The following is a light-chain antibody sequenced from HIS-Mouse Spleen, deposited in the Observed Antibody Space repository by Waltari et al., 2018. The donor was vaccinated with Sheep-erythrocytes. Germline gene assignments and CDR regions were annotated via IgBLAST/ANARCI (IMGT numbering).Light chain of an antibody. Sequence: QSALTQPASVSGSPGQSITISCTGTSSDVGSYNLVSWYQQHPGKAPKLMIYEGSKRPSGVSNSFPGSKSGTTASLTISGLQAEDEADYYCCSYAGSSTLVFGGGTKLTVL. J-gene: IGLJ2*01. V-gene: IGLV2-23*01. CDR3: CSYAGSSTLV. CDR2: EGS. CDR1: SSDVGSYNL.